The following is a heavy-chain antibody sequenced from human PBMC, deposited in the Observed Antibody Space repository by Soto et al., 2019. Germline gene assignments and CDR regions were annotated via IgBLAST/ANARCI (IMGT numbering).Heavy chain of an antibody. Sequence: PGGSLRLSCAASGFTFSSYGMHWVRQAPGKGLEWVAVIWYDGSNKYYADSVKGRFTISRDNSKNTLYLQMNSLRAEDTAVYYCARAPNGYCSSTSCLIDYWGQGTLVTVSS. J-gene: IGHJ4*02. CDR2: IWYDGSNK. V-gene: IGHV3-33*01. D-gene: IGHD2-2*01. CDR3: ARAPNGYCSSTSCLIDY. CDR1: GFTFSSYG.